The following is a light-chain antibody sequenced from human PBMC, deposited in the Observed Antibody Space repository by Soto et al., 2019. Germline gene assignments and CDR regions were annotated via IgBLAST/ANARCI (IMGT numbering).Light chain of an antibody. V-gene: IGLV1-44*01. Sequence: QSVLTQPPSASGTPGQRVTISCSGSSSNIGSNPVNWYQQLPGTAPKLTIYDNIDRPSGVPDRFSGSKSGTAASLAINGLQPEDEADYYCAAWDDSLNAWVLGGGTKVTVL. J-gene: IGLJ3*02. CDR1: SSNIGSNP. CDR2: DNI. CDR3: AAWDDSLNAWV.